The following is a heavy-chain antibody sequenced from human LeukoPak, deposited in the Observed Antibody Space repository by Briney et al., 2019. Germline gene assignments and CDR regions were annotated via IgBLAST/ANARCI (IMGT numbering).Heavy chain of an antibody. D-gene: IGHD5-12*01. CDR3: AREGADIVATNKTLINYYNYYMDV. V-gene: IGHV4-61*02. Sequence: SETLSLTCTVSGGSISSGSYYWSWIRQPAGKGLEWIGRIYTSGSTNYNPSLKSRVTISVDTSKNQFSLKLSSVTAADTAVYYCAREGADIVATNKTLINYYNYYMDVWGKGTTVTISS. J-gene: IGHJ6*03. CDR1: GGSISSGSYY. CDR2: IYTSGST.